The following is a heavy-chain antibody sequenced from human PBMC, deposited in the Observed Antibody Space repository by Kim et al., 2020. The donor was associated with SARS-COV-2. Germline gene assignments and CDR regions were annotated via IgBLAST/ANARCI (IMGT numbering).Heavy chain of an antibody. CDR1: GYTFSTYA. V-gene: IGHV7-4-1*01. CDR2: INTKTGPP. J-gene: IGHJ5*02. D-gene: IGHD1-26*01. CDR3: ARVLPWDLAS. Sequence: ASVKVSCKASGYTFSTYAINWVRQAPGQGLEWMGWINTKTGPPMYAQGFPGRLVFPVAPPFTTAYLQIPALKTENTAIFYCARVLPWDLASWGRETL.